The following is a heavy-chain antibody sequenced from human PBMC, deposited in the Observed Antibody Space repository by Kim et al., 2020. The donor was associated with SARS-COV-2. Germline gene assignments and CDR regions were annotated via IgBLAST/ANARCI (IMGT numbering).Heavy chain of an antibody. CDR3: AREFGGGYSGYPPGQH. Sequence: ASVKVSCKASGYTFTGYYMHWVRQAPGQGLEWMGWINPNSGGTNYAQKFQGRVTMTRDTSISPAYMQLSRLTSDDTPVYYCAREFGGGYSGYPPGQHWGQ. V-gene: IGHV1-2*02. CDR2: INPNSGGT. J-gene: IGHJ1*01. CDR1: GYTFTGYY. D-gene: IGHD5-12*01.